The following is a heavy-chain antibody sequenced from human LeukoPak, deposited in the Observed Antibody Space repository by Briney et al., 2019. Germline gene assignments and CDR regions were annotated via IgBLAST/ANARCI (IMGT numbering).Heavy chain of an antibody. Sequence: SETLSLTCTVSGGSISSYYWSWIRQPPGKGLEWIGYIYYSGSTNYNPSLKSRVTISVDTSKNQFSLKLSSVAAADTAVYYCARDNWNYGSSMDVWGQGTTVTVSS. CDR1: GGSISSYY. CDR3: ARDNWNYGSSMDV. CDR2: IYYSGST. V-gene: IGHV4-59*01. J-gene: IGHJ6*02. D-gene: IGHD1-7*01.